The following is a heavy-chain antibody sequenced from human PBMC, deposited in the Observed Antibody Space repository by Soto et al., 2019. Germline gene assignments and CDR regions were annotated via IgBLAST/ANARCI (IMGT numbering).Heavy chain of an antibody. CDR3: AKVGGFFWSGYPDY. CDR2: ISYDGSNK. Sequence: AGGSLLLSCATSGFTFSIYVMPWVRQAPGKGLDLVAVISYDGSNKYYADSVNGRFTISIDNSKNTLYLQMNSLRAEDTSVYYCAKVGGFFWSGYPDYWGQGTLVTVSS. J-gene: IGHJ4*02. CDR1: GFTFSIYV. D-gene: IGHD3-3*01. V-gene: IGHV3-30*18.